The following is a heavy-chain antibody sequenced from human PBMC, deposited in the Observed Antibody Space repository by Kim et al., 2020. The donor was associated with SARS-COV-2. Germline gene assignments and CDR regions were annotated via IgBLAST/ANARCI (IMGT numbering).Heavy chain of an antibody. CDR3: ARSLGDAFDI. Sequence: DTRYSPSFQGQVTISADKSISTAYLQWSSLKASDTAMYYCARSLGDAFDIWGQGTMVTVSS. V-gene: IGHV5-51*01. J-gene: IGHJ3*02. CDR2: DT.